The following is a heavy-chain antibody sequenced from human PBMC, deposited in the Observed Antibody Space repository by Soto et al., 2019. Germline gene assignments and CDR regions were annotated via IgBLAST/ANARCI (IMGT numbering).Heavy chain of an antibody. V-gene: IGHV4-59*12. CDR1: GGSISSYY. Sequence: PSETLSLTCTVSGGSISSYYWSWIRQPPGKGLEWIGYIYYSGSTNYNPSLKSRVTISVDTSKNQFSLKLTSVTAADTAVYYCARDKITGLFVYWGQGTVVSVSS. CDR2: IYYSGST. J-gene: IGHJ4*02. CDR3: ARDKITGLFVY. D-gene: IGHD2-8*02.